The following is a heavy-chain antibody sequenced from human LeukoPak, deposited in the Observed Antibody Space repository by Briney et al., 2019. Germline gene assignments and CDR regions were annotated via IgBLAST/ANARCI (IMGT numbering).Heavy chain of an antibody. J-gene: IGHJ5*02. Sequence: ASVKVSCKAPGYTFTSYYMHWVRQAPGQGLEWMGVINPSGGSTSYAQKFQGRVTMTRDAPTSTVYMELSSLRSEDTAVYYCARDGLLWFGISNWFDPWGQGTLVTVSS. CDR2: INPSGGST. V-gene: IGHV1-46*01. D-gene: IGHD3-10*01. CDR1: GYTFTSYY. CDR3: ARDGLLWFGISNWFDP.